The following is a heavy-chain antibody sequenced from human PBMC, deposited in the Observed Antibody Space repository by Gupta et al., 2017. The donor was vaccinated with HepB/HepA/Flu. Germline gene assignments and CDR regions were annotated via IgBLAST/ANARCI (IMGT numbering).Heavy chain of an antibody. CDR1: GFTFNNYW. Sequence: DVQLVESGGGLVQPGGSLRLSCVVSGFTFNNYWMTWVRQVPGKGLEWVANIKKDGSQKYYVDSVKGRFTISRDNAKNSLYLQMNSLRAEDTAVYYCAREIAMAFGGQGTLVTVSS. CDR2: IKKDGSQK. CDR3: AREIAMAF. V-gene: IGHV3-7*01. D-gene: IGHD6-19*01. J-gene: IGHJ4*02.